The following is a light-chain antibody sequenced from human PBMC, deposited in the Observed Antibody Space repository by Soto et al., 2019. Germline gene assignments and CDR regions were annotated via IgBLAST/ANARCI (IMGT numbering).Light chain of an antibody. J-gene: IGKJ4*01. Sequence: DIQLTQSPSFLSASVGDRVTITCRASQGISSYLAWYQQKPGKAPKLLIYAASTLQSGVPSRFSGSGSGTEFTLTISSLQPEDFATYYGQHLNRYPLTFGGGTKVEIK. CDR2: AAS. CDR3: QHLNRYPLT. CDR1: QGISSY. V-gene: IGKV1-9*01.